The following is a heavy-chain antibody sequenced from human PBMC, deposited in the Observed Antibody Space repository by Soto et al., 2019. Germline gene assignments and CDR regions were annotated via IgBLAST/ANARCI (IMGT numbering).Heavy chain of an antibody. CDR2: IIPIFGTA. CDR3: ARGACSSTSCYFRARSFDL. J-gene: IGHJ5*02. D-gene: IGHD2-2*01. V-gene: IGHV1-69*13. Sequence: ASVKVSCKASGGTFSSYAISWVRQAPGQGLEWMGGIIPIFGTANYAQKFQGRVTITADESTSTAYMELSSLRSEDTAVYYCARGACSSTSCYFRARSFDLWGQGTLVTVS. CDR1: GGTFSSYA.